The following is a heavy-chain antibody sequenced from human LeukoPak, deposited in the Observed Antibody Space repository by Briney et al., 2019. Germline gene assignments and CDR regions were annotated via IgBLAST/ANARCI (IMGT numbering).Heavy chain of an antibody. CDR1: GFTFSSYG. V-gene: IGHV3-30*18. J-gene: IGHJ6*02. Sequence: GGSLRLSCAASGFTFSSYGMHWVRQAPGKGLEWVAVISYDGSNKYYADSVKGRFTISRDNSKNTLYLQMNSLRAEDTAVYYCAKNAYSYGFGMDVWGQGTTVTVSS. CDR3: AKNAYSYGFGMDV. D-gene: IGHD5-18*01. CDR2: ISYDGSNK.